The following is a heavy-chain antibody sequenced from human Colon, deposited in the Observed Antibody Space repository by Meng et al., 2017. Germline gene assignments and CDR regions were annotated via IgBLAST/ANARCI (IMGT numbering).Heavy chain of an antibody. V-gene: IGHV4-31*03. CDR1: GGSLSSDTYY. Sequence: GRRHEAGPGLVKPSQNLSLTCTVSGGSLSSDTYYWTWIRQDPGKGLEWIGIINHSGSTYYNPSLKSRVTMSLDTSKQQFSLKLISVTAADTAVYFCARGLNEGGLAHNWFDPWGQGTLVTVSS. CDR2: INHSGST. D-gene: IGHD1-1*01. J-gene: IGHJ5*02. CDR3: ARGLNEGGLAHNWFDP.